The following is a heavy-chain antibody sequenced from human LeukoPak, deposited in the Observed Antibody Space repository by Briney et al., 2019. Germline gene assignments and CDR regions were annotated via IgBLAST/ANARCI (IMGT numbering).Heavy chain of an antibody. D-gene: IGHD4-17*01. CDR3: ARDSLYGVVDY. V-gene: IGHV1-46*01. CDR2: INPSGGST. Sequence: EASVKVSCKPSGYTFTSYYIHWVRQAPGQGLEWMGIINPSGGSTSYAQKFQGRVTMTRDTSTSTVYMYLSSLRSEDTAVYYCARDSLYGVVDYWGQGTLVTVSS. J-gene: IGHJ4*02. CDR1: GYTFTSYY.